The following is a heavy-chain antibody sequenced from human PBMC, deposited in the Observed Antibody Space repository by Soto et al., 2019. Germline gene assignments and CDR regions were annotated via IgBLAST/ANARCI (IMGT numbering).Heavy chain of an antibody. J-gene: IGHJ4*02. CDR2: INSDGSST. V-gene: IGHV3-74*01. Sequence: EVQLVESGGGLVQPGGTLRLSCAATGFTFSSYWMHWVRQAPGKGLVWVSRINSDGSSTTYADSVKGTCTITRDNAKNAFHMPMMTPRLEKTALCPCVRVRISGCLFSSAHYWRPGTLGSVSS. CDR1: GFTFSSYW. CDR3: VRVRISGCLFSSAHY. D-gene: IGHD1-26*01.